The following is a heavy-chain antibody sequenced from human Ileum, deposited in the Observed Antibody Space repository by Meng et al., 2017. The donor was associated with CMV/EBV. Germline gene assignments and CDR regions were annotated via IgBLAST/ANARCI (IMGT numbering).Heavy chain of an antibody. CDR3: TSRILGYCNGGSCYGFDP. V-gene: IGHV4-4*02. D-gene: IGHD2-15*01. Sequence: SINSRNGWRWVRQPQGKGPEWIGEVYHRGSTTYNPSLKRRVSVSMDKSKNQFSLSLSSVTAADTAVYYCTSRILGYCNGGSCYGFDPWGQGTLVTVSS. CDR2: VYHRGST. CDR1: SINSRNG. J-gene: IGHJ5*02.